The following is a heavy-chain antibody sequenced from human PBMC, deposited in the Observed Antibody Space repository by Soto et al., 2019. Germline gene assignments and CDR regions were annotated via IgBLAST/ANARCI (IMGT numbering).Heavy chain of an antibody. CDR1: GFTVSSNY. V-gene: IGHV3-66*01. CDR3: ARADGSGSRGDFWPFDY. CDR2: IYSGGST. Sequence: EVQLVESGGGLVQPGGSLRLSCAASGFTVSSNYMSWVRQAPGKGLEWVSVIYSGGSTYYADSVKGRFTISRDNSKNTPYLQMNSLRAEDTAVYYCARADGSGSRGDFWPFDYWGQGTLVTVSS. D-gene: IGHD3-10*01. J-gene: IGHJ4*02.